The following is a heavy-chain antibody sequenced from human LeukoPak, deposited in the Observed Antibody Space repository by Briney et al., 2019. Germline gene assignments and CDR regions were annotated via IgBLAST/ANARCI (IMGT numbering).Heavy chain of an antibody. CDR2: INWNGGGT. CDR3: AKHMRATNTYSFFGLDV. J-gene: IGHJ6*02. V-gene: IGHV3-9*01. D-gene: IGHD1-26*01. Sequence: GGSLRLSCAATGFTFKDYGMHWVRQPPGKGLEWGSSINWNGGGTDYADSVKGRFTISRNNAKNSLYLQLSSLRPEDTALYYCAKHMRATNTYSFFGLDVWGQGTTVTVSS. CDR1: GFTFKDYG.